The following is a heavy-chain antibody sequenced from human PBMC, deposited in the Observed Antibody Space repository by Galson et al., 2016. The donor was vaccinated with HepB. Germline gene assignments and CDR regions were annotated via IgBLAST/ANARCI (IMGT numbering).Heavy chain of an antibody. J-gene: IGHJ4*02. CDR3: ATSAFWGGF. D-gene: IGHD7-27*01. V-gene: IGHV4-4*02. Sequence: ETLSLTCTVSGGSISSSNWWSWVRQTPGKGLEWIGEIHHTGNTNYHPSLKSRVTLSVDKSKNQFSLKLTSATAADTAVYYGATSAFWGGFWGQGTLVTVSS. CDR2: IHHTGNT. CDR1: GGSISSSNW.